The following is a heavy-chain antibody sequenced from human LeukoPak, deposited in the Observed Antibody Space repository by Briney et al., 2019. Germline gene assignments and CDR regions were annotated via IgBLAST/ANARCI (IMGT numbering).Heavy chain of an antibody. V-gene: IGHV3-9*01. D-gene: IGHD2-2*01. CDR2: ISWNSNSI. CDR1: GFTFDDYA. J-gene: IGHJ4*02. CDR3: AKDYYSSTLGGFDY. Sequence: GGSLRLSCAASGFTFDDYAMHWVRQAPGEGLECVSGISWNSNSIGYADSVKGRFTISRDNAKNSLYLQMNSLRPEDTALYYCAKDYYSSTLGGFDYWGQGTLVTVSS.